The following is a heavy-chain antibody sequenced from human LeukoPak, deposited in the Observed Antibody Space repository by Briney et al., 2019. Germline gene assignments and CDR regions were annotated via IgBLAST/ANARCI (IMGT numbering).Heavy chain of an antibody. Sequence: PSETLSLTCAVSGGSISSSNWWSWVRQPPGKGLEWIGEIYHSGSTNYNPSLKSRVTISVDKSKNQFSLKLSSVTAADTAVYYCARRRRGDFDDSIDYWGQGTLVTVSS. V-gene: IGHV4-4*02. CDR2: IYHSGST. CDR3: ARRRRGDFDDSIDY. D-gene: IGHD4-17*01. CDR1: GGSISSSNW. J-gene: IGHJ4*02.